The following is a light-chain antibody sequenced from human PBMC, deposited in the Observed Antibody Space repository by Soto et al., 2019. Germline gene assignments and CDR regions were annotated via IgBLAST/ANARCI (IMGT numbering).Light chain of an antibody. CDR3: QHYNNLPLT. V-gene: IGKV3-15*01. CDR1: QSVSNN. J-gene: IGKJ4*01. Sequence: EIVMTQSPATLSVSPGERATLSCRASQSVSNNLAWYQHTPGQAPRLLIFGASTMATGIPVRFSGSGSGTKITLTIISLPSEDSAVYYCQHYNNLPLTFGGGTKVEIK. CDR2: GAS.